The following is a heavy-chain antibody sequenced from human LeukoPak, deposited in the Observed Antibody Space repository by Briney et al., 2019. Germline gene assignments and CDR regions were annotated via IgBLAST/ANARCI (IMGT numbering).Heavy chain of an antibody. V-gene: IGHV4-34*01. CDR1: GGSFSGYY. J-gene: IGHJ6*02. Sequence: SETLFLTCAVYGGSFSGYYWSWIRQPPGKGLEWIGEINHSGSTNYNPSLKSRVTISVDTSKNQFSLKLSSVTAADTAVYYCARGPSYGRYYYYGMDVWGQGTTVTVSS. CDR3: ARGPSYGRYYYYGMDV. CDR2: INHSGST. D-gene: IGHD5-18*01.